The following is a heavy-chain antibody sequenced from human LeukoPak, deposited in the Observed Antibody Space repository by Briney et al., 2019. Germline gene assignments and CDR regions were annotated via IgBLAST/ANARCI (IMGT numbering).Heavy chain of an antibody. J-gene: IGHJ6*03. Sequence: SVKVSCKASGGTFSSYAISWVRQAPGQGLEWMEGIIPIFGTANYAQKFQGRVTITTGESTSTAYMELSSLRSEDTAVYYCAGHSSSSDLNYYYYMDVWGKGTTVTVSS. V-gene: IGHV1-69*05. D-gene: IGHD6-6*01. CDR1: GGTFSSYA. CDR2: IIPIFGTA. CDR3: AGHSSSSDLNYYYYMDV.